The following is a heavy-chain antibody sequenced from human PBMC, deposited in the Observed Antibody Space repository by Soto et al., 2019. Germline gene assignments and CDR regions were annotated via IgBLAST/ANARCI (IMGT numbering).Heavy chain of an antibody. CDR3: ASGGGTPRYY. J-gene: IGHJ4*02. V-gene: IGHV4-30-2*01. D-gene: IGHD1-26*01. CDR1: GGSISSGGYS. Sequence: QLQLQESGSGLVKPSQTLSLTCAVSGGSISSGGYSWSWIRQPPGKGLEWIVYIYHSGSTYYNPPLKSRVPLSVDRVQNQVSVKLSSVTAADTAVYYCASGGGTPRYYWGQGTLVTVSS. CDR2: IYHSGST.